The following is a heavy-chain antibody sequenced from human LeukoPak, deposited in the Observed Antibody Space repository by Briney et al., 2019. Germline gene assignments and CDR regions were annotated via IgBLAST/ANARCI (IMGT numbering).Heavy chain of an antibody. CDR3: AREPVTHWFDP. V-gene: IGHV4-59*01. CDR2: IYYSGST. J-gene: IGHJ5*02. CDR1: GGSISSYY. D-gene: IGHD4-11*01. Sequence: SETLSLTCTVSGGSISSYYWSWIRQPPGKGLEWIGYIYYSGSTNYNPSLKSRVTTSVDTSKNQFSLKLSSVTAADTAVYYYAREPVTHWFDPWGQGTLVTVSS.